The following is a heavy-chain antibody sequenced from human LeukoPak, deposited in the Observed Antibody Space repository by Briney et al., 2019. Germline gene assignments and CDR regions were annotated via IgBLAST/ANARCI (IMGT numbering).Heavy chain of an antibody. Sequence: PSETLSLTCAVYGGSFSGYYWSWIRQPPGKGLEWIGEINHSGNTNYNPSLKSRVTISVDTSKNQFSLKLSSVTAADTAVYYCARDGYCSGGSCYTVNWYFDLWGRGTLVTVSS. CDR2: INHSGNT. V-gene: IGHV4-34*01. CDR1: GGSFSGYY. J-gene: IGHJ2*01. D-gene: IGHD2-15*01. CDR3: ARDGYCSGGSCYTVNWYFDL.